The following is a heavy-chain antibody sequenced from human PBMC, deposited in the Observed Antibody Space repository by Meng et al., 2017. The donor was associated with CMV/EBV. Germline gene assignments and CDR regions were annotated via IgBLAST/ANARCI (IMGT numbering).Heavy chain of an antibody. CDR3: SRDPNQLGGGYGMDV. CDR1: GYTFTSYG. Sequence: ASVKVSCKASGYTFTSYGISWVRQAPGQGLEWMGWISAYNGNTNYAQKLQGRVTMTTDTSTSTAYMELRSLRSDDTAVYYCSRDPNQLGGGYGMDVWGQGTTVTVSS. V-gene: IGHV1-18*01. D-gene: IGHD2-15*01. CDR2: ISAYNGNT. J-gene: IGHJ6*02.